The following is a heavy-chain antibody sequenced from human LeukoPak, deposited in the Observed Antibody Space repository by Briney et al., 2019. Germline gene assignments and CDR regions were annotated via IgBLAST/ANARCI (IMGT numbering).Heavy chain of an antibody. D-gene: IGHD3-10*01. J-gene: IGHJ6*02. CDR3: ARSPPQSGVGYYYYGMDV. CDR1: GGSISSYY. CDR2: IYYSGST. Sequence: PSETLSLTCTVSGGSISSYYWSWIRQPPGKGLEWIGYIYYSGSTNYNPSLKSRVTISVDTSKNQFSLKLSSVTAADTAVYYCARSPPQSGVGYYYYGMDVWGQGTTVTVSS. V-gene: IGHV4-59*01.